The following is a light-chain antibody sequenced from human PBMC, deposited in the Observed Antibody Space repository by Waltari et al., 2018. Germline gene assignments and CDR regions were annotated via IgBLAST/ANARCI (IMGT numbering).Light chain of an antibody. J-gene: IGKJ2*01. Sequence: DIQLTQSPSFLSASVRDRVTVTCRASQDIGSYLVWYQQMPGKAPKVLIHAASSLETGVPARFSGSGSGTEFTLTISSLQPEDFATYYCQQFNSYPYTVGQGTKLEIK. CDR3: QQFNSYPYT. V-gene: IGKV1-9*01. CDR1: QDIGSY. CDR2: AAS.